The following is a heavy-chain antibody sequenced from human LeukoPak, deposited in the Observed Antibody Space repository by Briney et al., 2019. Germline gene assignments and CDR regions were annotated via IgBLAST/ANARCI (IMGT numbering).Heavy chain of an antibody. CDR3: ATWDSVDYYYMDV. CDR2: FDPEDGET. V-gene: IGHV1-24*01. D-gene: IGHD1-26*01. Sequence: GASVKVSCKVSGYTLTELSMHWVRQAPGKGLEWMGGFDPEDGETIYAQKFQGRVTMTEDTSIDTAYLELSSLRSEDTAVYYCATWDSVDYYYMDVWGKGTTVTVSS. CDR1: GYTLTELS. J-gene: IGHJ6*03.